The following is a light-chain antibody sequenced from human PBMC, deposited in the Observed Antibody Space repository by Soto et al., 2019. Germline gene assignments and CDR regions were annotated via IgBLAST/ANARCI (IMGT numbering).Light chain of an antibody. J-gene: IGLJ1*01. V-gene: IGLV2-14*01. CDR1: SSDVGGYNY. CDR3: SSYKTGSTLV. Sequence: QSVLTQPASVSLSPGQPITMSCTGTSSDVGGYNYVSWYQHHPGKAPKVMIYEVSNRPSGISNRFSGSKSGNTASLTISGLQAEDEADYYCSSYKTGSTLVFGTGTKVTVL. CDR2: EVS.